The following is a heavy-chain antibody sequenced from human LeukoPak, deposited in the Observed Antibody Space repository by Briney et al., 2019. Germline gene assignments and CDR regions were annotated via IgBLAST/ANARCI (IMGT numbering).Heavy chain of an antibody. Sequence: GGSLRLSCAASGFTFSRYWMSWVRQAPGKGLEWVANIKQDEGEIYYVDSVKGRFTISRDNAKNSLHLQMNSLRAEDTAVYYCTRENKGDTTGTTGFGFDYWGQGTLVTVSS. CDR3: TRENKGDTTGTTGFGFDY. CDR1: GFTFSRYW. D-gene: IGHD1-1*01. V-gene: IGHV3-7*01. J-gene: IGHJ4*02. CDR2: IKQDEGEI.